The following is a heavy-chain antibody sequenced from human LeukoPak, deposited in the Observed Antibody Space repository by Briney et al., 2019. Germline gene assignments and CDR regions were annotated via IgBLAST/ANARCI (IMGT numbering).Heavy chain of an antibody. CDR1: GFNFGEYA. Sequence: GGSLRLSCTGSGFNFGEYAVSWVRQAPGKGLEWVGLITTKASGGTAEYAASVRGRFTISRDDSKTIAYLQLNRLKSEDTAVYFCTREVERGGCYWGGDYWGQGTLVTVSS. D-gene: IGHD7-27*01. J-gene: IGHJ4*02. CDR3: TREVERGGCYWGGDY. V-gene: IGHV3-49*04. CDR2: ITTKASGGTA.